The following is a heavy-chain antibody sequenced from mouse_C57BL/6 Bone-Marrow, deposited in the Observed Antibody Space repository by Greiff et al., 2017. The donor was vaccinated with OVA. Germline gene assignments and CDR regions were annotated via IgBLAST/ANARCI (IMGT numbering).Heavy chain of an antibody. CDR3: ARHDGVMDY. CDR2: ISSGGSYT. CDR1: GFTFSSYG. J-gene: IGHJ4*01. Sequence: EVKLVESGGDLVKPGGSLKLSCAASGFTFSSYGMSWVRQTPDKRLEWVATISSGGSYTYYPDSVKGRFTISRDNAKNTLYLQMSSLKSEDTAMYYCARHDGVMDYWGQGTSVTVSS. V-gene: IGHV5-6*01.